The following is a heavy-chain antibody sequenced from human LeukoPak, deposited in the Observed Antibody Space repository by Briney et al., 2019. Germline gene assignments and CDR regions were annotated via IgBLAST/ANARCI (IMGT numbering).Heavy chain of an antibody. D-gene: IGHD5-24*01. CDR1: GYTFTSYY. J-gene: IGHJ5*02. CDR3: ATDHSMANTAWWFDP. Sequence: ASVKVSCKASGYTFTSYYMHWVRQAPGQGLEWMGVISPSGTGTSYAQKFQGRITMSRDTSTSTVYMELSSPRSEDTAFYYCATDHSMANTAWWFDPWGQGTLVTVSS. V-gene: IGHV1-46*01. CDR2: ISPSGTGT.